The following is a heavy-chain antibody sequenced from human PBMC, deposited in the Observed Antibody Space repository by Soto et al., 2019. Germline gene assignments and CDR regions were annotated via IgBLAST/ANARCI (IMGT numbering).Heavy chain of an antibody. CDR3: ARGGTPIDS. CDR2: ISAYNGNT. J-gene: IGHJ4*02. D-gene: IGHD3-16*01. CDR1: GYTFTNFG. Sequence: QVQLVQSGAEVKKPGALVKVSCKASGYTFTNFGISWVRQAPGQGLEWMGWISAYNGNTNYAQKXQXXXTXXTDTSTSTAYMEVRSLRFDDTAVYYSARGGTPIDSWGQGTLVAVSS. V-gene: IGHV1-18*01.